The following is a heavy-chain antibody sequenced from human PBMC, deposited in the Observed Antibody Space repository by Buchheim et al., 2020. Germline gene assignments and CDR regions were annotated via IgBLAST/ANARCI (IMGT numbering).Heavy chain of an antibody. CDR1: GFVLRSNA. CDR3: ARSGGWELAGLDC. D-gene: IGHD1-26*01. J-gene: IGHJ4*02. CDR2: IDGSSSNL. Sequence: EVQLLESGGGLVQPGGSLRVSCAASGFVLRSNAMNWVRQAPGKGLEWVSYIDGSSSNLYYTDSVKGRFTISRDNAKNSLYLQMNSLRDEDTAVYYCARSGGWELAGLDCWGQGTL. V-gene: IGHV3-48*02.